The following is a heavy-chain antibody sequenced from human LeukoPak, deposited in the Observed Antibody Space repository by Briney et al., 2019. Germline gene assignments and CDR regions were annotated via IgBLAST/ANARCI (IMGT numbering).Heavy chain of an antibody. D-gene: IGHD6-19*01. V-gene: IGHV3-74*01. CDR3: ARRPYSSNAFDI. J-gene: IGHJ3*02. CDR1: GFTFSSYW. Sequence: GGSLRLSCAASGFTFSSYWMHWVRQAPGKGLVWVSRINSDGSSTSYADSVKGRFTISRDNAKNTLYLQMNSLGAEDTAVYYCARRPYSSNAFDIWGQGTMVTVSS. CDR2: INSDGSST.